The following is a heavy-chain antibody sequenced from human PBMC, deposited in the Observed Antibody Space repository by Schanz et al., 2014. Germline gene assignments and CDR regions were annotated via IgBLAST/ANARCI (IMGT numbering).Heavy chain of an antibody. Sequence: EVQLLESGGGLVQPGGSLRLSCAASGFTFRDYYMSWIRQAPGKGLEWVSGISGSGGSTYYADSVKGRFTISRDNSKNTLYLQMNSLRAGDTAVYYCARGTDWNLHYWGQGALVTVSS. CDR3: ARGTDWNLHY. CDR2: ISGSGGST. D-gene: IGHD1-1*01. J-gene: IGHJ4*02. V-gene: IGHV3-23*01. CDR1: GFTFRDYY.